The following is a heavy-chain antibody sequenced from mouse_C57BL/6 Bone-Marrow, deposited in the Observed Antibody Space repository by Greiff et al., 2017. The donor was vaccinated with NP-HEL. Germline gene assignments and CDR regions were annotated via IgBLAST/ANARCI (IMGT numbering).Heavy chain of an antibody. Sequence: EVQLQQSGAELVRPGASVKLSCTASGFNIKDDYMHWVKQRPEQGLEWIGWIDPENGDTEYASKFQGKATITADTSSNTAYLQLSSLTSEDTAVYYYTTVTTGKGSAMDFWGQGTSVTVSS. CDR3: TTVTTGKGSAMDF. CDR1: GFNIKDDY. J-gene: IGHJ4*01. V-gene: IGHV14-4*01. D-gene: IGHD1-1*01. CDR2: IDPENGDT.